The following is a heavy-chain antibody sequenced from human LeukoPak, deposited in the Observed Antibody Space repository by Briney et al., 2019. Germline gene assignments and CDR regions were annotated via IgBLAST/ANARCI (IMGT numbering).Heavy chain of an antibody. V-gene: IGHV3-33*06. J-gene: IGHJ4*02. Sequence: GRSLRLSCAASGFTFSSYGMHWVRQAPGKGLEWVAVIWYDGSNKYYADSVKGRFTISRDNSKNTLYLQMNNLRVEDTAVYYCAKALGFSPDYWGQGTLVTVSS. CDR3: AKALGFSPDY. CDR1: GFTFSSYG. D-gene: IGHD7-27*01. CDR2: IWYDGSNK.